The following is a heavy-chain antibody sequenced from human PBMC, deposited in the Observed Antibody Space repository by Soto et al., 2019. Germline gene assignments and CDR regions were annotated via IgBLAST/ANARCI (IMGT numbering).Heavy chain of an antibody. CDR1: GFTFSSYW. Sequence: GSLRLSCAASGFTFSSYWMHWVRQAPGKGLVWVSRMNEDGGTTDYADSVKGRFTISRDNAKNTLYLQMNSLRVEDTAVYYCASDLSGRADIWGQGTTVTVSS. CDR3: ASDLSGRADI. CDR2: MNEDGGTT. V-gene: IGHV3-74*01. D-gene: IGHD3-10*01. J-gene: IGHJ6*02.